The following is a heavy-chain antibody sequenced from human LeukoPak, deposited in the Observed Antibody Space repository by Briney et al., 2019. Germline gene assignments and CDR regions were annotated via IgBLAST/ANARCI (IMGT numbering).Heavy chain of an antibody. Sequence: SETLSLTCAVYGGSFSGYYWSWIRQPPGKGLEWIGEINHSGSTNYNPSLKSRVTISVDTSKSQFSLKLSSVTAADTAVYYCARAGRPYYYDSSGYSTLFDYWGQGTLVTVSS. D-gene: IGHD3-22*01. J-gene: IGHJ4*02. CDR2: INHSGST. CDR1: GGSFSGYY. CDR3: ARAGRPYYYDSSGYSTLFDY. V-gene: IGHV4-34*01.